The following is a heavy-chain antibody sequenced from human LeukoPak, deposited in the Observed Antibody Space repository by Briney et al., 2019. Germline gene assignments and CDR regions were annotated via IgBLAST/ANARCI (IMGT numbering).Heavy chain of an antibody. CDR2: IYTTGMT. V-gene: IGHV4-4*07. CDR1: GGSINSYW. Sequence: PSETLSLTCSVSGGSINSYWWSWTRQPAGKGLEFIGRIYTTGMTNYNPSLKSRVSMSVDTSKNKFSLELRSVTAADTAVYFCARAGYTISSYRFDYWGQGALVTVSS. CDR3: ARAGYTISSYRFDY. D-gene: IGHD3-16*02. J-gene: IGHJ4*02.